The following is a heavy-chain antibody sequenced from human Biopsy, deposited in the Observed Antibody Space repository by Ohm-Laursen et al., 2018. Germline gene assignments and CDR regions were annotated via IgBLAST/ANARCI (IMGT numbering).Heavy chain of an antibody. Sequence: PSQTLSLTCTVSGDSVSSGSFYWTWIRQPPGQGLEYIGYIYDRGSTANYNPSLESRVTMSVDMPKNQFSLKLSSVTAADMAIYYCARGMRSSGWPYFDSWGQGTLVTVSS. V-gene: IGHV4-61*01. CDR2: IYDRGSTA. D-gene: IGHD6-19*01. J-gene: IGHJ4*02. CDR3: ARGMRSSGWPYFDS. CDR1: GDSVSSGSFY.